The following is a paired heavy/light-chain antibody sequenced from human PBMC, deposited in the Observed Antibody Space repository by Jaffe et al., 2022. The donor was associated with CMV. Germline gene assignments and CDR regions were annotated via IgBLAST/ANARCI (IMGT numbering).Heavy chain of an antibody. CDR2: IWSSGGT. J-gene: IGHJ3*02. CDR3: VRHPSRDTEGHAFDI. CDR1: GGSINNYY. V-gene: IGHV4-59*08. Sequence: QVQLQESGPGLVKPSETLSLTCIVSGGSINNYYWSWIRQPPGEGLEWIGYIWSSGGTEYNPSLKSRVTISIDTSKNQFSLKLSSVTASDTAIYYCVRHPSRDTEGHAFDIWGQGTLVPVSS.
Light chain of an antibody. J-gene: IGKJ5*01. V-gene: IGKV1-5*03. Sequence: DIQMTQSPSTLSASVGDRVTITCRASQSISSWLAWYQQQPGKAPKLLIYKTSTLASRVPSRFSGSGSGTQFTLTISSLQPDDSATYFCQQYESYSPVTFGQGTRLEIK. CDR1: QSISSW. CDR2: KTS. CDR3: QQYESYSPVT.